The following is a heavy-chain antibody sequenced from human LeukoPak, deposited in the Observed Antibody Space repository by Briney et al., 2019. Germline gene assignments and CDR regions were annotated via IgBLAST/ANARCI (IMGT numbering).Heavy chain of an antibody. CDR1: GFTFSSYS. CDR3: ARDYYDSSGYFDY. CDR2: ISSSSSYI. Sequence: GGSLRLSCAASGFTFSSYSMNWVRQAPGKGLEWVSSISSSSSYIYYADSVKGRFTISGDNAKNSLYLQMNSLRAEDTAVYYCARDYYDSSGYFDYWGQGTQVTVSS. J-gene: IGHJ4*02. D-gene: IGHD3-22*01. V-gene: IGHV3-21*01.